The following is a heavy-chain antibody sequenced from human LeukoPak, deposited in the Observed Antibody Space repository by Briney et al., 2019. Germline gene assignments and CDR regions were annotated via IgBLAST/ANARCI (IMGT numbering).Heavy chain of an antibody. Sequence: SETLSLTCTVSGGSINSYYWTWIRQPPGKGLEWIGYIHSGSTNYNPSLKSRVTISVDTSKNQFSLRLSSVTATDTAVYYCARNWNDDYFEYWGQGTLVTVSS. CDR2: IHSGST. CDR3: ARNWNDDYFEY. D-gene: IGHD1-1*01. CDR1: GGSINSYY. V-gene: IGHV4-59*08. J-gene: IGHJ4*02.